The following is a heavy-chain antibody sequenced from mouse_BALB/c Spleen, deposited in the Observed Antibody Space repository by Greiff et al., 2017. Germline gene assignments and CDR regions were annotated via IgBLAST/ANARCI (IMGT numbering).Heavy chain of an antibody. V-gene: IGHV3-1*02. J-gene: IGHJ3*01. CDR3: AREGYYYGSSYVWFAY. Sequence: DVKLQESGPHLVKPSQSLSLTCTVTGYSITSGYSWHWIRQFPGNKLEWMGYIHYSGSTNYNPSLKSRISITRDTSKNQFFLQLNSVTTEDTATYYCAREGYYYGSSYVWFAYWGQGTLVTVSA. CDR1: GYSITSGYS. D-gene: IGHD1-1*01. CDR2: IHYSGST.